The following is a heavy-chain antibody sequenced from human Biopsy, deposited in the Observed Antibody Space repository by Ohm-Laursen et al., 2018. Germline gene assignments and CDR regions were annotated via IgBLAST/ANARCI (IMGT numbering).Heavy chain of an antibody. CDR2: IDPKSGGT. Sequence: SVKVSCKASAYSFGDHRIHWVRQAPGQGLEWMGWIDPKSGGTNYAQKFKGRVTMTRDTSISTTYMELRRLTSDDTAVFYCARELGDFWGGRQFDFWGQGTLVTVSS. J-gene: IGHJ5*01. D-gene: IGHD3-3*01. CDR1: AYSFGDHR. V-gene: IGHV1-2*02. CDR3: ARELGDFWGGRQFDF.